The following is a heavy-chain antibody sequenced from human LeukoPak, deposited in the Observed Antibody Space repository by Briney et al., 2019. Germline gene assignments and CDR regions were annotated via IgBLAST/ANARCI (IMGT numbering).Heavy chain of an antibody. D-gene: IGHD2/OR15-2a*01. CDR2: ISSSSTYI. J-gene: IGHJ5*02. V-gene: IGHV3-21*04. CDR3: ARDVEYTDGLGWFDP. CDR1: GFTFSTYS. Sequence: GGSLRLSCAASGFTFSTYSMNLGRQAPGKGVEGVSSISSSSTYISYAVSVKGRFTISRDNAKNSLYLQMNSLRAEDTAVYYCARDVEYTDGLGWFDPWGQGTLVTVSS.